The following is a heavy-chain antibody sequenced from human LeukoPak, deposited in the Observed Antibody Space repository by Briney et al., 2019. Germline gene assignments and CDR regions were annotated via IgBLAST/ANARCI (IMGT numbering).Heavy chain of an antibody. CDR3: ARTIVVVPAAIIFDY. V-gene: IGHV3-21*01. CDR1: GFTFSSYG. J-gene: IGHJ4*02. Sequence: GGSLRLSCAASGFTFSSYGMNWVRQAPGKGLEWVSSISSSSSYIYYADSVKGRFTISRDNAKNSLYLQMNSLRAEDTAVYYCARTIVVVPAAIIFDYWGQGTLVTVSS. D-gene: IGHD2-2*01. CDR2: ISSSSSYI.